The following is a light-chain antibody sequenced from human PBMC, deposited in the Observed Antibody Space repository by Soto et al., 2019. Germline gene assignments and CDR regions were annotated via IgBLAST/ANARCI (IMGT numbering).Light chain of an antibody. Sequence: QSVLTQPASVSGSPGQSITISCTGTSSDVGDYNYVSWYQQHPGKAPKLMISEVRDRPSGVSNHFSGSKSGNTASLTISGLQAEDEADYYCSSFTSISTYVFGTGTKVTVL. CDR3: SSFTSISTYV. CDR2: EVR. V-gene: IGLV2-14*01. CDR1: SSDVGDYNY. J-gene: IGLJ1*01.